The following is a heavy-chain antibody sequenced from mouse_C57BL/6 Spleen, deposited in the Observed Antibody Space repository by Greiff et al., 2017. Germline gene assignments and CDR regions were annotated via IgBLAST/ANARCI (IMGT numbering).Heavy chain of an antibody. D-gene: IGHD1-1*01. V-gene: IGHV7-3*01. J-gene: IGHJ4*01. Sequence: EVHLVESGGGLVQPGGSLSLSCAASGFTFTDYYMSWVRQPPGKALEWLGFIRNKANGYTTEYSASVKGRFTISRDNSQSILYLQMNALLAEDSATYYCARPFYGYAMEYWGQGTSVTVSS. CDR1: GFTFTDYY. CDR3: ARPFYGYAMEY. CDR2: IRNKANGYTT.